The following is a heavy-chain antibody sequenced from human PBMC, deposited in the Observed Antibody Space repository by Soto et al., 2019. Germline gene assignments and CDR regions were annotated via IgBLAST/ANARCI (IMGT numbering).Heavy chain of an antibody. CDR3: VRDGSKTLRDCFDP. Sequence: SETLSLTCSVSGGSISKFYWSWIRKTAGKGLEWMGRVYATGTSDYNPSLRSRIAMSVDISKKTFSLRLRSVTAADTGVYYCVRDGSKTLRDCFDPWGQGILVTVSS. J-gene: IGHJ5*02. D-gene: IGHD4-17*01. CDR1: GGSISKFY. CDR2: VYATGTS. V-gene: IGHV4-4*07.